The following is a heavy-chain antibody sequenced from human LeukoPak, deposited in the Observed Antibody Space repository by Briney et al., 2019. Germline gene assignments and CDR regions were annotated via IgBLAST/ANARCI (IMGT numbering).Heavy chain of an antibody. CDR1: AFTFSRYG. D-gene: IGHD3-10*01. V-gene: IGHV3-30*02. Sequence: GGSLRLSCASSAFTFSRYGMHWVRQAPGKGLEWVALIRSDGNNKYYADSVKGRFTISRDNSKNTLSLQMNSLRTEDTAVYYCAKDRYGSGSDTPWGQGTLVTVSS. CDR2: IRSDGNNK. CDR3: AKDRYGSGSDTP. J-gene: IGHJ5*02.